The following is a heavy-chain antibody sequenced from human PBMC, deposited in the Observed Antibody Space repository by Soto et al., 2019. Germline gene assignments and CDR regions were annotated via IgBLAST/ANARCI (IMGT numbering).Heavy chain of an antibody. Sequence: QVQLQESGPGLVKPSETLSLTCTVSGGSITSGNYYWSWIRLPPGKGLEWIGYVYYSGTTYYNPSLKSRVTISIDTSKNHFSLKLSSVTAADTAVYYCARASHRGSCFSYWFDPWGQGTLVTVSS. V-gene: IGHV4-30-4*01. CDR2: VYYSGTT. J-gene: IGHJ5*02. D-gene: IGHD3-16*01. CDR3: ARASHRGSCFSYWFDP. CDR1: GGSITSGNYY.